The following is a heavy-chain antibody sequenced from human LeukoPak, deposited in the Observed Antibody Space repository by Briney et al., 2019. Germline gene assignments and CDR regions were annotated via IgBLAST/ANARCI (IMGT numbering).Heavy chain of an antibody. CDR3: ARARRWLQLLDY. CDR2: MYSSGST. D-gene: IGHD5-24*01. CDR1: GGSISITSYY. V-gene: IGHV4-39*07. Sequence: SETLSLTCTVSGGSISITSYYWGWIRQPPGKGLEWIGSMYSSGSTYYNPSLKSRVTISVDTSKNQFSLKLSSVTAADTAVYYCARARRWLQLLDYWGQGTLVTVSS. J-gene: IGHJ4*02.